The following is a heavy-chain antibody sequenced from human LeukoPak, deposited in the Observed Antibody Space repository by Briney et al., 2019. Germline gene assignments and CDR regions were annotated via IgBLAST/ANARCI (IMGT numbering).Heavy chain of an antibody. D-gene: IGHD6-13*01. V-gene: IGHV1-69*06. Sequence: SVKVSCKASGGTFSSYAISWVRQAPGQGLEWMGGIIPIFGTSNYAQKFQGRVTITADKSTSTAYMELSSPRSEDTAVYYCAFPGIAAAGEGVDYYYYGMDVWGKGTTVTVSS. CDR3: AFPGIAAAGEGVDYYYYGMDV. CDR1: GGTFSSYA. CDR2: IIPIFGTS. J-gene: IGHJ6*04.